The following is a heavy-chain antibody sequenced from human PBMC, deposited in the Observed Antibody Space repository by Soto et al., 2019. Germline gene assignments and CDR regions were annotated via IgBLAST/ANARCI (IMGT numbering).Heavy chain of an antibody. V-gene: IGHV1-58*01. J-gene: IGHJ4*02. D-gene: IGHD2-21*02. CDR3: AADRTYCGGDCYMD. Sequence: SVKVSCKASGFTFTSSAVQWVRQARGQRLEWIGWIVVGSGNTNYAQKFQERVTITRDMSTSTVYMELSSLRSEDTAVYYCAADRTYCGGDCYMDWGQGTLVTVSS. CDR2: IVVGSGNT. CDR1: GFTFTSSA.